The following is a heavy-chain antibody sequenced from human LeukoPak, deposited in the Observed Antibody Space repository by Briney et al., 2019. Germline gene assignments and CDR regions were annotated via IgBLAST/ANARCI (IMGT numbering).Heavy chain of an antibody. D-gene: IGHD6-19*01. V-gene: IGHV6-1*01. CDR3: AREGVAGTMVIFDY. J-gene: IGHJ4*02. CDR1: GDSVSSNSAA. Sequence: SQALSLTCAISGDSVSSNSAALNWIRQSPSRGLEWLGRTYFRSKWYNDYAVSVKSRITINPDTSKNQFSLQLNSVTPEDTAVYYCAREGVAGTMVIFDYWGQGTLVTVSS. CDR2: TYFRSKWYN.